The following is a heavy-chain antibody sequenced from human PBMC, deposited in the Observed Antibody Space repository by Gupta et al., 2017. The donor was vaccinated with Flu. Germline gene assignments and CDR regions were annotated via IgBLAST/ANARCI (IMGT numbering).Heavy chain of an antibody. V-gene: IGHV2-5*02. J-gene: IGHJ4*02. CDR3: AHSGHGSGFESFFDF. CDR1: FSFSTKGVG. Sequence: FSFSTKGVGVGWIRQPPGKALEWLALIYWDDDKRYSPSLESRLTITKDTSKNQVVLTLASLDPVDTATYFCAHSGHGSGFESFFDFWGQGTRVTVSS. D-gene: IGHD5-18*01. CDR2: IYWDDDK.